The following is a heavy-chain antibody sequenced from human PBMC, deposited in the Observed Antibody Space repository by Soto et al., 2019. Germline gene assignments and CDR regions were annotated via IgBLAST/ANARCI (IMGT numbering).Heavy chain of an antibody. CDR2: IWYDGSNK. D-gene: IGHD2-8*01. CDR3: AKDTTNLMMAD. V-gene: IGHV3-30*02. CDR1: GFTFSSYG. J-gene: IGHJ4*02. Sequence: GGSLRLSCAASGFTFSSYGMHWVRQAPGKGLEWVAVIWYDGSNKYYADSVKGRFTISRDNSKNTLYLQMNSLKADETAVYYCAKDTTNLMMADWGQGTLVTVSS.